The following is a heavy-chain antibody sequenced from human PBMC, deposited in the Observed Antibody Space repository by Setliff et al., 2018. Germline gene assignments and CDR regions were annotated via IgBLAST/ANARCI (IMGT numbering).Heavy chain of an antibody. Sequence: SETLSLTCTVSGGTLAGASIVTWIRQPPGKGLGFLGYVFYSGATKYDPSLKSRVTMSLGTSKHQFSLKWSTMTAADTAVYYCARLESLGDLSLYGLWFDPWGQGTLVTASS. D-gene: IGHD3-16*02. V-gene: IGHV4-59*12. CDR2: VFYSGAT. J-gene: IGHJ5*02. CDR3: ARLESLGDLSLYGLWFDP. CDR1: GGTLAGAS.